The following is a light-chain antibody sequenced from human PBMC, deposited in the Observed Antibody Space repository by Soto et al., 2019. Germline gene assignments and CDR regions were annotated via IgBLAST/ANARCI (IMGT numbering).Light chain of an antibody. V-gene: IGLV2-14*01. CDR2: EVS. J-gene: IGLJ1*01. CDR3: SSYTSSSTDV. Sequence: QCALTQPASGSGSPGQSITISCTGTSGDVGGYNYVSWYQQHPGKAPKLMIYEVSRRPSGVSNRFSGSKSANTASLTISGLQAEDEADYYCSSYTSSSTDVFGTGTKLTVL. CDR1: SGDVGGYNY.